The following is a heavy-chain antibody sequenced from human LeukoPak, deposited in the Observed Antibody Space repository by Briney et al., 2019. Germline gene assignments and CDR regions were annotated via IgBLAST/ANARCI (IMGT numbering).Heavy chain of an antibody. CDR1: GLNHSNAW. D-gene: IGHD6-19*01. CDR2: ITSKTDGRTT. CDR3: TTDQGLVPLFDY. V-gene: IGHV3-15*01. Sequence: GGPLRLSCAASGLNHSNAWMSWVRQAPGRGLEWVGRITSKTDGRTTDYAAPVTGRFTISRDDSKNTLYLQMNSLKTEDTAVYYCTTDQGLVPLFDYWGQGTLVTVSS. J-gene: IGHJ4*02.